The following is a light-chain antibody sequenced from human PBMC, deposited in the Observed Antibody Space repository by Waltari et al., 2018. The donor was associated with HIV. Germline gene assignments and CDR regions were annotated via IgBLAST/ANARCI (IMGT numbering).Light chain of an antibody. CDR2: GNN. CDR1: SLRSYY. Sequence: SSELTQDPAVSVALGQTVRITCQGDSLRSYYASWYQQKPGQALVLVIYGNNNRPSGLPDPFSGSSSGHTASLTIPGAQAEDEADYYCNSRDSSGNVVFGGGTKLTVL. J-gene: IGLJ2*01. CDR3: NSRDSSGNVV. V-gene: IGLV3-19*01.